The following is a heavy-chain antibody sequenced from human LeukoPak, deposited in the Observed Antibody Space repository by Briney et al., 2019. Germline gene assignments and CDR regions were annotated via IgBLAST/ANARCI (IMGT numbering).Heavy chain of an antibody. CDR1: GFTFSTYA. V-gene: IGHV3-21*06. CDR3: ARGRPTGSSRRFIVQ. D-gene: IGHD1-26*01. Sequence: GGSLRLSCAASGFTFSTYAMTWVRQAPGKGLEWVSAMSSGGTYIYYADSVRGRFTISRDNAKDSLFLLMNSLRVEDTAVYYCARGRPTGSSRRFIVQWGQGTLVSVSS. CDR2: MSSGGTYI. J-gene: IGHJ4*02.